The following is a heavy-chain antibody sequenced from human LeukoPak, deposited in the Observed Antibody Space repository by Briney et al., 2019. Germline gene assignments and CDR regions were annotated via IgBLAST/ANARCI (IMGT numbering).Heavy chain of an antibody. CDR1: GGSFSGYY. CDR2: INHSGST. V-gene: IGHV4-34*01. D-gene: IGHD3-10*01. Sequence: SETLSLTCAVYGGSFSGYYWSWLRQPPGKGLEWIGEINHSGSTNYHPSLKSRVTISVDTSKNQFSLKLSSVTAADTAVYYCARSGRGITMVRGVRFPFDYWGQGTLVTVSS. J-gene: IGHJ4*02. CDR3: ARSGRGITMVRGVRFPFDY.